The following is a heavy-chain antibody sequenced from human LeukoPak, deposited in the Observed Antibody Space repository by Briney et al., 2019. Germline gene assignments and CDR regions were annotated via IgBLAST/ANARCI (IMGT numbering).Heavy chain of an antibody. D-gene: IGHD1-26*01. V-gene: IGHV4-4*02. J-gene: IGHJ2*01. Sequence: SETLSLTCAVSGGSISSSNWWSWVRQPPGKGLEWIGEIYHSGSTNYNPSLKSRATTSVDKSKNQFSLKLSSVTAADTAVYYCARIVGATRDWYFDLWGRGTLVTVSS. CDR3: ARIVGATRDWYFDL. CDR2: IYHSGST. CDR1: GGSISSSNW.